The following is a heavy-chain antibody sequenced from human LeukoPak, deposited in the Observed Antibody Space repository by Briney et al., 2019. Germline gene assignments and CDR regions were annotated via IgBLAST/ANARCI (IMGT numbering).Heavy chain of an antibody. V-gene: IGHV4-30-2*01. Sequence: PSETLSLTCAVSGVSISSGGYSWRWIRQPPGKGLEWIGYIYHSGSTYYNPSLKSRVTISVDRPKNQFSLKLSSVTAADTAVYYCAREFDYWGQGTLVTVSS. CDR1: GVSISSGGYS. CDR2: IYHSGST. J-gene: IGHJ4*02. CDR3: AREFDY.